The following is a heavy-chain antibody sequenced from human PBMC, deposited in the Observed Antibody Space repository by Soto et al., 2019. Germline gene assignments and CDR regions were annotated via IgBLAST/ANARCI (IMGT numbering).Heavy chain of an antibody. CDR2: ISNDGINK. J-gene: IGHJ4*02. V-gene: IGHV3-30*18. CDR1: GFTFGGYG. Sequence: QVQLVESGGGVVQPGRSLRLSCAASGFTFGGYGMHWVRQAPGKGLEWVAVISNDGINKYYVDSVRGRFTISRDNSKNTLDLQMNSLRPEDTAVYYCGKDRVSEHKNGWPQGHWGQGTLVTVSS. D-gene: IGHD6-19*01. CDR3: GKDRVSEHKNGWPQGH.